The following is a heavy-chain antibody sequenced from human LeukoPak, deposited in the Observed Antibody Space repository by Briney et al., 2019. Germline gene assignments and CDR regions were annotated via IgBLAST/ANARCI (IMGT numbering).Heavy chain of an antibody. Sequence: ASVKVSCKASGYTFTGYYMHWVRQAPGQGLEWMGWINPNTGDTNYAQKFQGRVTMTRDTSISTAYMELSRLRSDDTAMYYCARDCVPWVVVVVASTSRFDPWGQGTLVTVSS. CDR1: GYTFTGYY. CDR2: INPNTGDT. D-gene: IGHD2-15*01. CDR3: ARDCVPWVVVVVASTSRFDP. V-gene: IGHV1-2*02. J-gene: IGHJ5*02.